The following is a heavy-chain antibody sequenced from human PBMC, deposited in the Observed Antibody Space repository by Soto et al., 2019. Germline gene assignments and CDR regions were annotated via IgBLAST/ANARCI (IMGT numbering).Heavy chain of an antibody. Sequence: PVGSLRLSCVASGFTFRNYGMHWVRQAPGKGLEWVAIIWYDGGIKYHADSVKGRFSISRDNSKNTLYLQVNSLRAEDTAIYYCARDCGAVDDRNYYGMDVWGQGTTVTVSS. V-gene: IGHV3-33*01. CDR2: IWYDGGIK. CDR1: GFTFRNYG. D-gene: IGHD1-1*01. J-gene: IGHJ6*02. CDR3: ARDCGAVDDRNYYGMDV.